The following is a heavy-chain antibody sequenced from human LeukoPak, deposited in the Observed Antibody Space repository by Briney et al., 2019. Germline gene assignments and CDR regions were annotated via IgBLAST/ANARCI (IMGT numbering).Heavy chain of an antibody. V-gene: IGHV1-18*04. CDR1: GYTFTSYG. D-gene: IGHD2-2*01. Sequence: GASVKVSCKASGYTFTSYGISWVRQAPGQGLEWMGWISAYNGNTNYAQKLQGRVTMTTDTSTSTAYMELRSLRSDDTAVYYCARDCSSTSCCRHVDYWGRGTLVTVSS. J-gene: IGHJ4*02. CDR3: ARDCSSTSCCRHVDY. CDR2: ISAYNGNT.